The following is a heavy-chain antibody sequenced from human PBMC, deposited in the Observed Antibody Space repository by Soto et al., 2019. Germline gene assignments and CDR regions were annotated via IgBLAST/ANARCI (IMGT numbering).Heavy chain of an antibody. CDR1: GGTFSSYA. V-gene: IGHV1-69*01. D-gene: IGHD4-17*01. CDR2: IIPIFGTA. Sequence: QVQLVQSGAEVKKPGSSVKVSCKASGGTFSSYAISWVRQAPGQGLEWMGGIIPIFGTANYAQKFQGRVTITAEESTSTAYMELSSLRSEDTAVYYCARGRAYGDYSSYYFDYWGQGTLVTVSS. CDR3: ARGRAYGDYSSYYFDY. J-gene: IGHJ4*02.